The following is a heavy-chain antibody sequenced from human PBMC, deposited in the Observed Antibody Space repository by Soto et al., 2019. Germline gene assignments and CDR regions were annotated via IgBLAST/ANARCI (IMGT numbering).Heavy chain of an antibody. CDR2: IWYDGSNK. D-gene: IGHD6-13*01. Sequence: HPGGSLRLSCAASGFTFSSYGMHWVRQAPGKGLEWVAVIWYDGSNKYYADSVKGRFTISRDNSKNTLYLQMNSLRAEDTAVYYCARDFSIAAAGGRGYYYYGMDVWGQGTTVTVSS. J-gene: IGHJ6*02. CDR1: GFTFSSYG. V-gene: IGHV3-33*01. CDR3: ARDFSIAAAGGRGYYYYGMDV.